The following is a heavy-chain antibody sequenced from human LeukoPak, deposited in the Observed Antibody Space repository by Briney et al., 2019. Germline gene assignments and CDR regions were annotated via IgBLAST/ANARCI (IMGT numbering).Heavy chain of an antibody. CDR1: GFTFSSYS. D-gene: IGHD3-10*01. J-gene: IGHJ5*02. CDR2: ISGSGGST. CDR3: AKVSMVRGVIRWFDP. V-gene: IGHV3-23*01. Sequence: GGSLRLSCAASGFTFSSYSMNWVRQAPGKGLEWVSAISGSGGSTYYADSVKGRFTISRDNSKNTLYLQMNSLRAEDTAVYYCAKVSMVRGVIRWFDPWGQGTLVTVTS.